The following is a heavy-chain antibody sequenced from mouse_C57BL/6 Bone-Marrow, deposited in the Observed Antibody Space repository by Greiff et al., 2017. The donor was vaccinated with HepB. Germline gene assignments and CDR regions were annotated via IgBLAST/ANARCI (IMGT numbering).Heavy chain of an antibody. D-gene: IGHD2-12*01. CDR1: GYTFTDYY. Sequence: EVQLQESGPVLVKPGASVKMSCKASGYTFTDYYMNWVKQSHGKSLEWIGVINPYNGGTSYNQKFKGKATLTVDKSSSTAYMELNSLTSEDSAVYYCARRDDGYAMDYWGQGTSVTVSS. CDR3: ARRDDGYAMDY. J-gene: IGHJ4*01. V-gene: IGHV1-19*01. CDR2: INPYNGGT.